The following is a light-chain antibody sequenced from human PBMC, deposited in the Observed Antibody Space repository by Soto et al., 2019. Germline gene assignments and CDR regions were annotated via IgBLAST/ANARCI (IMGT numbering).Light chain of an antibody. V-gene: IGKV1-5*01. J-gene: IGKJ1*01. Sequence: DIQMTQSPSTLAASVGDRVTITCRASQSISSCLAWHQQMPGKAPKLLIYDASTLQSGVPSRFSGSGSGTKFTLTISSLQPDDFATYYCQQYSTSFQTFGQGTKVEIK. CDR2: DAS. CDR1: QSISSC. CDR3: QQYSTSFQT.